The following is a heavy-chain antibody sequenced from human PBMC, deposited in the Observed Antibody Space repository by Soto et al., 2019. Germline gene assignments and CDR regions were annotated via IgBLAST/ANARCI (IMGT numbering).Heavy chain of an antibody. CDR3: ARGAPHTAMVIDY. J-gene: IGHJ4*02. D-gene: IGHD5-18*01. V-gene: IGHV4-30-2*01. CDR1: GGSMSSGGYS. Sequence: SXTLSLACAVSGGSMSSGGYSWSWIRQPPGKGLEWIGYIYHSGSTYYNPSLKSRVTISVDRSKNQFSLKLSSVTAADTAVYYCARGAPHTAMVIDYWGQGTLVTVSS. CDR2: IYHSGST.